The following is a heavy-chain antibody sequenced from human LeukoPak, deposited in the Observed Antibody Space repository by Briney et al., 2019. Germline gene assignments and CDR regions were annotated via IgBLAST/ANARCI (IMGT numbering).Heavy chain of an antibody. V-gene: IGHV4-34*01. CDR1: GGSFSGYY. CDR2: INHSGST. D-gene: IGHD2-15*01. Sequence: NPSETLSLTCAVYGGSFSGYYWSWIRQPPGKGLEWIGEINHSGSTNYNPSLKSRVTMSVDTSKNQFSLKLSSVTDAHTAGFHCARDWVAVGTNWFDPWGQGTLVTVSS. J-gene: IGHJ5*02. CDR3: ARDWVAVGTNWFDP.